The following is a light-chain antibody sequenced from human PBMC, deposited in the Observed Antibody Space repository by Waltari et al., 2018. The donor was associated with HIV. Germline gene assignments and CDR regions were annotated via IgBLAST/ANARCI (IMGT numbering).Light chain of an antibody. CDR1: QSIGSDY. CDR2: GAS. Sequence: EIVLTQSPGTLSLSPGERATLSCRASQSIGSDYLAWYQQKPGQAPRLLIYGASSRATGIPDRFRGSGSGTDFTLTISRLEPEDFAVYYCQQYGSSPKTFGQGTKVEIK. V-gene: IGKV3-20*01. CDR3: QQYGSSPKT. J-gene: IGKJ1*01.